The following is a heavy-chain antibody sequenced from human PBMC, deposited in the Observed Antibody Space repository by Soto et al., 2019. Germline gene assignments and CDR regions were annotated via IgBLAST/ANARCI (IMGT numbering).Heavy chain of an antibody. CDR1: GASVGSGSFY. J-gene: IGHJ4*02. V-gene: IGHV4-61*01. D-gene: IGHD1-26*01. Sequence: SETLSLTCTASGASVGSGSFYWSWIRQPPGKGLEWIGYVFFSGSTNYNPSLKSRVTISIDTSKNQFSLKLISVTAADTAVYYCGRGRSGQIVVFYWGQGTPVTVPQ. CDR2: VFFSGST. CDR3: GRGRSGQIVVFY.